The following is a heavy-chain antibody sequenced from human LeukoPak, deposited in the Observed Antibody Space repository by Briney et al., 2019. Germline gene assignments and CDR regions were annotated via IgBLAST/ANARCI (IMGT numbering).Heavy chain of an antibody. CDR2: ISSSGSTI. Sequence: PGGSPRLSCAASGFTFSDYYMSWIRQAPGKGLEWVSYISSSGSTIYYADSVKGRFTISRDNANNSLYLQMNSLRAEDTALYYCAKGLSGSSFDYWGQGTLVTVSS. V-gene: IGHV3-11*01. D-gene: IGHD3-10*01. J-gene: IGHJ4*02. CDR3: AKGLSGSSFDY. CDR1: GFTFSDYY.